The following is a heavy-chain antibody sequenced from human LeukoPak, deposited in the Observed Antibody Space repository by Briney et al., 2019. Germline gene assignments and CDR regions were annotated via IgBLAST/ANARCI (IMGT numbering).Heavy chain of an antibody. V-gene: IGHV5-51*01. Sequence: GESLKISCKGSGYSFTSYWIGWVRQMPGKGLGWMGIIYPGDSDTRYSPSFQGQVTISADKSISTAYLQWSSLKASDTAMYYCARQGPNTAMVTDAFDIWGQGTMVTVSS. J-gene: IGHJ3*02. D-gene: IGHD5-18*01. CDR2: IYPGDSDT. CDR3: ARQGPNTAMVTDAFDI. CDR1: GYSFTSYW.